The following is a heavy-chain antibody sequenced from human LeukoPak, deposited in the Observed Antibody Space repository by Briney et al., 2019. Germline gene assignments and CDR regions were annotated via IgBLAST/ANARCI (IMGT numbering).Heavy chain of an antibody. CDR3: AGRHCSSTICYPYYYGMDV. CDR2: IIPIFGTA. V-gene: IGHV1-69*06. Sequence: SVTVSCKASGGAFSSYAISWVRQAPGQGLEWMGGIIPIFGTANYAQKFQGRVTITADKSTSTAYMELSSLRSEDTAVYYCAGRHCSSTICYPYYYGMDVWGKGTTVTVSS. D-gene: IGHD2-2*01. J-gene: IGHJ6*04. CDR1: GGAFSSYA.